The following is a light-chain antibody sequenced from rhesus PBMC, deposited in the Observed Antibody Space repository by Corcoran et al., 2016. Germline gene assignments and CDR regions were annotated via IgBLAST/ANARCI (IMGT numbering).Light chain of an antibody. CDR2: QAS. CDR3: QHSYGTPFT. Sequence: DIQMTQSPSSLSASVGDRVTITCRASENVHNYLHWYQRRPGKTPKLLIYQASTLQSGVPSRFIGSGSGTDFTLTISSLKPEDLATYYCQHSYGTPFTFGPGTKLDVK. CDR1: ENVHNY. V-gene: IGKV1-74*01. J-gene: IGKJ3*01.